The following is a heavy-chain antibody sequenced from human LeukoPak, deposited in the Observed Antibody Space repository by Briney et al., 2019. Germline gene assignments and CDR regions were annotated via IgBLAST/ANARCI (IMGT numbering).Heavy chain of an antibody. Sequence: GGSLRLSCAASGFSFSTYAMNWVRQAPGKGLEWVSAISKNADRTYYADSVKGRFTISRDNSKNTLYLQMNSLRAEDTALYFCAKGHDTRTATLDYWGQGTLVTVSS. CDR1: GFSFSTYA. CDR2: ISKNADRT. D-gene: IGHD1-1*01. V-gene: IGHV3-23*01. J-gene: IGHJ4*02. CDR3: AKGHDTRTATLDY.